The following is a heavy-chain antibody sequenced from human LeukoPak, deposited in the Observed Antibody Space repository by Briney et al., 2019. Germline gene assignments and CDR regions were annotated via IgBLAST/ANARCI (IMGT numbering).Heavy chain of an antibody. CDR1: GDSISSYY. J-gene: IGHJ6*03. CDR2: IYTSGST. D-gene: IGHD2-2*02. V-gene: IGHV4-4*07. CDR3: ARGVVVPAAIPDYYYYMDV. Sequence: SETLSLTCTVSGDSISSYYWSWIRQPAGKGLEWIGRIYTSGSTNYNPSLKSRVTMSVDTSKNQFSLKLSSVTAADTAVYYCARGVVVPAAIPDYYYYMDVWGKGTTVTVSS.